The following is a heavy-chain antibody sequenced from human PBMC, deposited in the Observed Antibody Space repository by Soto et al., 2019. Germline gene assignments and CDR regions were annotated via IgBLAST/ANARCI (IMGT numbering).Heavy chain of an antibody. Sequence: PSETLSLTCTVSGGSISSSSYYWGWIRQPPGKGLEWIGYIYYSGDTSYNPSLKSRVTISVDKSKNQFSLKLSSVTAADTAVYYCARGFDWALNWFDPWGQGTLVTVSS. CDR1: GGSISSSSYY. CDR2: IYYSGDT. D-gene: IGHD3-9*01. CDR3: ARGFDWALNWFDP. V-gene: IGHV4-61*05. J-gene: IGHJ5*02.